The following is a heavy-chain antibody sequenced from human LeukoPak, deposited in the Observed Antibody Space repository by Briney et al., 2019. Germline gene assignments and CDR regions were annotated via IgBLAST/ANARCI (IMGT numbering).Heavy chain of an antibody. D-gene: IGHD5-18*01. Sequence: GGSLRLSCVASEFTFNTYWMTWVRQAPGKGLEWVSSISSSSSYIYYADSLKGRFTISRYNAKNSLYLQMNSLRAEDTAVYYCTRGVDAAMILWSAFDIWGQGTMVTVSS. CDR2: ISSSSSYI. J-gene: IGHJ3*02. V-gene: IGHV3-21*01. CDR3: TRGVDAAMILWSAFDI. CDR1: EFTFNTYW.